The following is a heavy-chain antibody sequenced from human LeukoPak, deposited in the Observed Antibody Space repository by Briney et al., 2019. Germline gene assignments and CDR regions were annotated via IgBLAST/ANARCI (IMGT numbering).Heavy chain of an antibody. CDR3: AGSSGGWFDP. Sequence: SETLSLTCAVYGGSFSGYYWSWIRQPPGKGLEWIGEINHSGSTNYNPSLKSRVTISVDTSKNQFSLTLSSVTAADTAVYYCAGSSGGWFDPWGQGTLVTVSS. D-gene: IGHD2-15*01. V-gene: IGHV4-34*01. J-gene: IGHJ5*02. CDR1: GGSFSGYY. CDR2: INHSGST.